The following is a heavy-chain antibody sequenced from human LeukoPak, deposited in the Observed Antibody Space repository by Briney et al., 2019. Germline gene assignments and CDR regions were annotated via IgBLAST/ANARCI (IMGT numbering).Heavy chain of an antibody. D-gene: IGHD6-13*01. V-gene: IGHV3-30*18. CDR1: GFTFSYYG. Sequence: QPGGSPRLSCAASGFTFSYYGMHWVRQAPGKGLEWVAIISYDEDNKKFADSVKGRFTISRDNSKNTLYLQMNSLRAEDTAVYYCAKDRRNSWSIDYWGQGTLVTVSS. J-gene: IGHJ4*02. CDR2: ISYDEDNK. CDR3: AKDRRNSWSIDY.